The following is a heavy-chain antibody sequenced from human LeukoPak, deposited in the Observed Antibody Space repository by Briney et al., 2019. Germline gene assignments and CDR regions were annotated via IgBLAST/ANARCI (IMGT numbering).Heavy chain of an antibody. Sequence: ASVKVSCKASGHSFNAYYIHWVRQAPGQGLQWMGRIDPNSGDTKYTQKFQGRVSMTRDTSISTAYMELSRLTSDDTAVYYCAPFTAPRIAFYGWGQGAMVSFSS. CDR2: IDPNSGDT. CDR3: APFTAPRIAFYG. CDR1: GHSFNAYY. V-gene: IGHV1-2*06. J-gene: IGHJ3*01. D-gene: IGHD3-16*01.